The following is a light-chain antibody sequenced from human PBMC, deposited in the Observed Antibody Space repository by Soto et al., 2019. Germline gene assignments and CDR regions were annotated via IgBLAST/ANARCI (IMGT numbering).Light chain of an antibody. CDR1: SSDVGGYNY. V-gene: IGLV2-14*01. Sequence: QSVLTQPASVSGSPGQSITISCTGTSSDVGGYNYVSWYQKHPGKAPKILIYEVRNRPSGVSNRFSGSKTGNTASLTISGLQAEDEADYYCCSYTSSSTLVFGGGTKVTVL. CDR2: EVR. CDR3: CSYTSSSTLV. J-gene: IGLJ2*01.